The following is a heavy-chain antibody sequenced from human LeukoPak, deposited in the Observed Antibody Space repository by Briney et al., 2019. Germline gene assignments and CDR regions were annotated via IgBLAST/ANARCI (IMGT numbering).Heavy chain of an antibody. CDR1: GFTFRSYA. J-gene: IGHJ3*02. D-gene: IGHD6-19*01. CDR2: ISGSGGST. Sequence: PGGSLRLSXAASGFTFRSYAMSGVRQAPGKGVEWVSAISGSGGSTYYADSVKGRFTISRDNSKNTLYLQMNSLRAEDTAVYYCAKDLEADSSGWYNAFDIWGQGTMVTVSS. CDR3: AKDLEADSSGWYNAFDI. V-gene: IGHV3-23*01.